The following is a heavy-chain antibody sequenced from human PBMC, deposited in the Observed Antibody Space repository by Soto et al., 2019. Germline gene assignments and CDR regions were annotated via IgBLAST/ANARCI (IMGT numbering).Heavy chain of an antibody. CDR3: AKHIEDFYFGLDA. CDR1: GYNFVTYW. V-gene: IGHV5-10-1*01. Sequence: GASLKISCTASGYNFVTYWITWVRQKPGKGLEWMGRIDPADSYARYSPSFGGHVTMSVDRSINTAYLQWNSLRASDSAIYYCAKHIEDFYFGLDAWGQGTSVTVSS. D-gene: IGHD5-12*01. CDR2: IDPADSYA. J-gene: IGHJ6*02.